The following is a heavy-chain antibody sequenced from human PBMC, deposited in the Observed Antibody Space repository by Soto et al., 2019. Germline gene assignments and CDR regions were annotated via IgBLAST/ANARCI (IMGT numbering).Heavy chain of an antibody. CDR3: SSITIFGVVIIGYYYYYGMDV. CDR1: GFTFGDYA. Sequence: GGSLRLSCTASGFTFGDYAMSWFRQAPGKGLEWVGFIRSKADGGTTEYAASVKGRFTISRDDSKSIAYLQMNSPKTEDAAVYYCSSITIFGVVIIGYYYYYGMDVWGQGTTVTVSS. D-gene: IGHD3-3*01. CDR2: IRSKADGGTT. V-gene: IGHV3-49*03. J-gene: IGHJ6*02.